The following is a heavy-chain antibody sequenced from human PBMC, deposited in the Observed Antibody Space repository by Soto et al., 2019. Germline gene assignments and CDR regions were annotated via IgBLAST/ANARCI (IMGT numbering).Heavy chain of an antibody. Sequence: SLTCTVSCGSISNFYWSWIRQPPGKGLEWIGYISYSGNTNYNPSLKSRVSISVDTSKNQLSLNLTSVTAADTAVYYCARAPMVLSRSYFDSWGQGTPVTVSS. CDR2: ISYSGNT. J-gene: IGHJ4*02. D-gene: IGHD2-8*01. V-gene: IGHV4-59*01. CDR3: ARAPMVLSRSYFDS. CDR1: CGSISNFY.